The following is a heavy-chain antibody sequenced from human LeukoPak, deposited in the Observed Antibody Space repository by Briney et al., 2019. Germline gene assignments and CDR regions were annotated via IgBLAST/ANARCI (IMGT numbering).Heavy chain of an antibody. CDR1: GFTFSSYA. Sequence: GSLRLSCAASGFTFSSYAMSWVRQAPGKGLEWVSAISGSGGSTYYADSVKGRFTISRDNSKNTLYLQMNSLRAEDTAVYYCAKEGDGYNFPAYYGMDVWGQGTTVTVSS. D-gene: IGHD5-24*01. V-gene: IGHV3-23*01. CDR2: ISGSGGST. J-gene: IGHJ6*02. CDR3: AKEGDGYNFPAYYGMDV.